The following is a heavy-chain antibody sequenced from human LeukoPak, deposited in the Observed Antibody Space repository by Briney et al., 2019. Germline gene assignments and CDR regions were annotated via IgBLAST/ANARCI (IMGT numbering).Heavy chain of an antibody. CDR3: ARDPYCSSTSCYSSGAADY. Sequence: GGSLRLSCAASGFSFTSFEMNWVRQAPGKGLEGVSYISSRGATMYYADSVKGRFTISRDNAKNSLYLQMNSLRAEDTAVYYCARDPYCSSTSCYSSGAADYWGQGTLVTVSS. J-gene: IGHJ4*02. CDR2: ISSRGATM. D-gene: IGHD2-2*01. CDR1: GFSFTSFE. V-gene: IGHV3-48*03.